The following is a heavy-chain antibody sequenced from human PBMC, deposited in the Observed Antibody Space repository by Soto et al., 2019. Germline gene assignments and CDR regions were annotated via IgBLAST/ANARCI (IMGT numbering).Heavy chain of an antibody. D-gene: IGHD5-18*01. CDR2: ISAYNGNT. CDR1: GYTFTSYG. Sequence: ASVKVSCKASGYTFTSYGISWVRQAPGQGLEWMGWISAYNGNTNYAQKLQGRVTMTTDTSTSTAYMELRSLRSDDTAVYYCAREVPYSYGPANAGFDPWGQETLVTVSS. V-gene: IGHV1-18*01. CDR3: AREVPYSYGPANAGFDP. J-gene: IGHJ5*01.